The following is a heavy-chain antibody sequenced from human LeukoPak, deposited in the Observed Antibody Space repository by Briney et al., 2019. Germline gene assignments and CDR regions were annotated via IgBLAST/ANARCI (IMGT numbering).Heavy chain of an antibody. J-gene: IGHJ4*02. CDR2: ISSSSSYI. V-gene: IGHV3-21*01. CDR3: ARVQVGATGD. CDR1: GFTFSSYS. Sequence: GGSLRLSCAASGFTFSSYSMNWVRQAPGKGLEWVSSISSSSSYIYYADAVKGRFTISRDNAKNSLYLQMNSLRAEDTAVYYCARVQVGATGDWGQGTLVTVSS. D-gene: IGHD1-26*01.